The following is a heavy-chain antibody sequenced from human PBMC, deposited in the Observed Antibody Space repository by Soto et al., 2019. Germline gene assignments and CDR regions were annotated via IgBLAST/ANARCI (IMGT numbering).Heavy chain of an antibody. V-gene: IGHV3-30*03. CDR3: ARWVGGSMYDNSGKYDS. J-gene: IGHJ5*01. Sequence: QVQLVESGGGVVQPGRSLRLTCAASGFTFSSNGMHWVRQAPGKGLVWVALVAYDGSKTYYGDSVRGRFTISRDNSENTLYLQMNSLRAEDTAVYYCARWVGGSMYDNSGKYDSWGQGTLVTVSS. D-gene: IGHD3-22*01. CDR2: VAYDGSKT. CDR1: GFTFSSNG.